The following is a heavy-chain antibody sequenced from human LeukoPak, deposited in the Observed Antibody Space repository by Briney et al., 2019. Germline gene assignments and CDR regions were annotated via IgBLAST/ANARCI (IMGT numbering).Heavy chain of an antibody. V-gene: IGHV3-66*01. CDR3: ARDPDGSGHYDY. J-gene: IGHJ4*02. D-gene: IGHD3-22*01. Sequence: GGSLRLSCAASGFTVSSNYMSWVRQTPGEGLEWVSIIYSGGSTYYADSVKGRFTISRDNSKNTLYLQMNSLRAEDTAVCYCARDPDGSGHYDYWGQGTLVTVSS. CDR2: IYSGGST. CDR1: GFTVSSNY.